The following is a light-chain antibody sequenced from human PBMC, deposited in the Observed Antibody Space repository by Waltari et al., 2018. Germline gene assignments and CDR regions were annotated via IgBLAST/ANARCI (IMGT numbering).Light chain of an antibody. J-gene: IGKJ4*01. CDR2: SAS. CDR1: QNIRNY. V-gene: IGKV1-39*01. Sequence: DVQMTQSPSSLSASVGDRVSITCRSSQNIRNYLTWYQQKPGHAPTMLIYSASRLQSGVPSRFSGSGSGTDFTLTISGLQPEDFVTYHCQQNYIVPLTFGGGTKVEV. CDR3: QQNYIVPLT.